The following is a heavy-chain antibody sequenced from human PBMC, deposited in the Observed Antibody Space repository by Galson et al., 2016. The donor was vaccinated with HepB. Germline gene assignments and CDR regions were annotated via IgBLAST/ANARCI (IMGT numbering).Heavy chain of an antibody. D-gene: IGHD2-15*01. V-gene: IGHV1-2*02. CDR3: ARYSALYYGMDV. CDR1: GYTFTGYF. Sequence: SVKVSCKASGYTFTGYFLHWVRQAPGQGLAWMGWINPNTGGTSYSQKFQGRVTMTRDTSISTAYMEMTRLTSDDTAVYYCARYSALYYGMDVWGQGTPVTVSS. J-gene: IGHJ6*02. CDR2: INPNTGGT.